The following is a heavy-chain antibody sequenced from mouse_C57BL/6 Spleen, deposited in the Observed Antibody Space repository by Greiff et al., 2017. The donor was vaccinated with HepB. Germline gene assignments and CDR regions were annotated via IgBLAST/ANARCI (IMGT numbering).Heavy chain of an antibody. V-gene: IGHV14-2*01. D-gene: IGHD2-1*01. Sequence: VHVKQSGAELVKPGASVKVSCTASGFNIKDYYMHWVKQRTEQGLEWIGRIDPEDGETKYAPKFQGKATITADTSSNTAYLQLSSLTSEDTAVYSCAPRDGNFFDYWGQGTTLTVSS. CDR2: IDPEDGET. J-gene: IGHJ2*01. CDR1: GFNIKDYY. CDR3: APRDGNFFDY.